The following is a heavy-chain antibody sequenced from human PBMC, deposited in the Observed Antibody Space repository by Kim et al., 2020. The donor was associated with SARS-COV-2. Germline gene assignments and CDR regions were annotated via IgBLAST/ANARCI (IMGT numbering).Heavy chain of an antibody. Sequence: GESLKISCKGSGYTFTNSWIAWVRQMPGKGLESMGISYPVDSETRYSPSFQGQVTISVDKSISTAFVQWSSLETSDTAVYYCARQGCTTTSCHTIDYGGQGTLVTLSS. J-gene: IGHJ4*02. V-gene: IGHV5-51*01. D-gene: IGHD2-2*02. CDR1: GYTFTNSW. CDR2: SYPVDSET. CDR3: ARQGCTTTSCHTIDY.